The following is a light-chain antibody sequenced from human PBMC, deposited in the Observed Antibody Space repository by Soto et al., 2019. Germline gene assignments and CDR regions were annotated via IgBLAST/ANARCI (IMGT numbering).Light chain of an antibody. CDR2: SAS. CDR1: QSIDTF. J-gene: IGKJ4*01. Sequence: DIQMTQSPSSLSASVGDRVTITCRASQSIDTFLNWSQQKPGKAPTLLIYSASNLQSGVPSRFSGSGSGTDFTFTISSLQPEDFATYYCQQSYSTPLTFGGGTKVDIK. V-gene: IGKV1-39*01. CDR3: QQSYSTPLT.